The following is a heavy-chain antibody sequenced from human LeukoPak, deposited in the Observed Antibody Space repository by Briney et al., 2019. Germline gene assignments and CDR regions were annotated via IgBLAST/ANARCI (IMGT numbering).Heavy chain of an antibody. D-gene: IGHD6-19*01. CDR2: IQASGST. V-gene: IGHV4-4*07. J-gene: IGHJ5*02. CDR1: GGSISSYY. CDR3: ARDMAVAPYNWFDP. Sequence: SETLSLTCTVSGGSISSYYWSWIRQPAGKGLEWIGRIQASGSTIYNPSLKSRVTMSVDTSKNQFSLKVTSVTAADTAVYYCARDMAVAPYNWFDPSGQGTLVTVSS.